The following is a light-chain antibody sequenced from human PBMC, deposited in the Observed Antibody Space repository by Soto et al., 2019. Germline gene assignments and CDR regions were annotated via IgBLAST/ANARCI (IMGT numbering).Light chain of an antibody. J-gene: IGLJ1*01. CDR2: GVT. Sequence: QSALTQPRSVSGSPGPSVTISCTGTSSDIGGYNYVSWYQQHPGKAPKLMIYGVTNRPSGVPDRFSGSKSGNTASLTISGLQAEDEADYYCCSYAGSYTSFVFGTGTKVTVL. CDR3: CSYAGSYTSFV. V-gene: IGLV2-11*01. CDR1: SSDIGGYNY.